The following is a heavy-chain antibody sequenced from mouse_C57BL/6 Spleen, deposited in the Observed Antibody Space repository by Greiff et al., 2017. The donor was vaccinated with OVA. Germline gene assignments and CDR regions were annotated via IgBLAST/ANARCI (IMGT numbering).Heavy chain of an antibody. CDR1: GFSFNTYA. CDR2: IRSKSNNYAT. J-gene: IGHJ4*01. Sequence: DVQLVESGGGLVQPKGSLKLSCAASGFSFNTYAMNWVRQAPGKGLEWVARIRSKSNNYATYYADSVKDRFTISRDDSESMLYLQMNNLKTEDTAMYYCVRGVYAMDYWGQGTSVTVSS. CDR3: VRGVYAMDY. V-gene: IGHV10-1*01.